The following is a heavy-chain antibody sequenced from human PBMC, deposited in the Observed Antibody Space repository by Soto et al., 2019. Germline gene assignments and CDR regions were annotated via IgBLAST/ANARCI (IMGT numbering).Heavy chain of an antibody. V-gene: IGHV1-69*01. Sequence: QVQLVQSGAEVKKPGSSVKVSCKASGGTFSSYAISWVRQAPGQGLEWMGGIIPIFGTANYAQKFQGRVTILADESTRTAYVELSSLRAEDTGVYYCAGECRPRCSSVAPNAFDIWGQGTMVTVSS. J-gene: IGHJ3*02. CDR1: GGTFSSYA. D-gene: IGHD6-13*01. CDR2: IIPIFGTA. CDR3: AGECRPRCSSVAPNAFDI.